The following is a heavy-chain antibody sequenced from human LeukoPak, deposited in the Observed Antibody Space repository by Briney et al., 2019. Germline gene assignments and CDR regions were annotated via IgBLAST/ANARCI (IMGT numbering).Heavy chain of an antibody. CDR1: GFTFSSYS. V-gene: IGHV3-21*01. CDR3: ARDMRDYMDYYYSSMDV. D-gene: IGHD4-11*01. CDR2: ISSSSSYI. Sequence: PGGSLRLSRAASGFTFSSYSMNWVRQAPGKGLEWVSSISSSSSYIYYADSVKGRFSISRDNAKNSLHLQMNSLRAEDTAVYYCARDMRDYMDYYYSSMDVWGKGTTVTVSS. J-gene: IGHJ6*03.